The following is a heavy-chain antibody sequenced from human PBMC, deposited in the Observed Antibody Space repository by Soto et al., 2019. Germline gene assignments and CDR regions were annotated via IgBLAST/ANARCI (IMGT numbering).Heavy chain of an antibody. CDR1: GFTFSSYG. CDR3: AKESHYYDSSGPP. Sequence: PVGSLRLSCAASGFTFSSYGMHWVRQAPGKGLEWVAVISYDGSNKYYADSVKGRFTISRDNSKNTLYLQMNSLRAEDTAVYYCAKESHYYDSSGPPWGQGTLVTVSS. D-gene: IGHD3-22*01. V-gene: IGHV3-30*18. CDR2: ISYDGSNK. J-gene: IGHJ5*02.